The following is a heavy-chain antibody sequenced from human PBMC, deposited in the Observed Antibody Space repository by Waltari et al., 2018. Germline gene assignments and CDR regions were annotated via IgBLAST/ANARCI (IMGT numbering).Heavy chain of an antibody. CDR3: ARDRTTMAARPGDY. J-gene: IGHJ4*02. Sequence: QVLLVQSGAEVKKPGASVKVSCKASGYIFTNYCLHWVRQAPGQGPEWMGWVNPDTGYANYAHNFRGRVTMTWDTSINTAFMDLSGLKSDDTAVYYCARDRTTMAARPGDYWGQGTLVTVSS. V-gene: IGHV1-2*02. CDR1: GYIFTNYC. CDR2: VNPDTGYA. D-gene: IGHD6-6*01.